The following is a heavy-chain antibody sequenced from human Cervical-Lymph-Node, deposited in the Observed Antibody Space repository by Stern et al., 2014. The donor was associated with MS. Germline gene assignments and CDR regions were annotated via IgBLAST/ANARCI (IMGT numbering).Heavy chain of an antibody. CDR3: AKEGAIAVAGTGFDY. D-gene: IGHD6-19*01. Sequence: EVHLVESGGGLVQPGGSLRLSCAASGFTFSTYAMSWVRQAPGQGLEWVSAISGSGGSSYYADSVKARFTISRDNSKNTLYLQMNSLRAEDTAVYYGAKEGAIAVAGTGFDYWGQGTLVTVSS. CDR1: GFTFSTYA. J-gene: IGHJ4*02. CDR2: ISGSGGSS. V-gene: IGHV3-23*04.